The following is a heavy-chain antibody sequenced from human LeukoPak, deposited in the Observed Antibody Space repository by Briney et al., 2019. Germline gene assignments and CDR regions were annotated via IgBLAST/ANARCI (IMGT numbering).Heavy chain of an antibody. Sequence: PGGSLRLSCAASGFTFSSYAMSWVRQAPGKGLEWVSAMSGSGGSTYYADSVKGRFTISRDNSKNTLYLQMSSLRAEDTAVYYCAKTGDSSGYYYGVDYWGQGTLVTVSS. CDR2: MSGSGGST. V-gene: IGHV3-23*01. J-gene: IGHJ4*02. CDR3: AKTGDSSGYYYGVDY. CDR1: GFTFSSYA. D-gene: IGHD3-22*01.